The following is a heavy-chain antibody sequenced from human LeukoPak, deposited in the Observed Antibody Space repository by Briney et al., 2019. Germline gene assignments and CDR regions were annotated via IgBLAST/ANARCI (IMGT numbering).Heavy chain of an antibody. V-gene: IGHV4-4*09. CDR2: IYTSGST. D-gene: IGHD6-6*01. J-gene: IGHJ4*02. Sequence: SETLSLTCTVSGGSISSYDWSWIRQPPGKGLEWIGYIYTSGSTNYNPSLKSRVTISVDTSKNQFSLKLSPVTAADTAVYYCARTSPYSSSSNTLAHFDYWGQGTLVTVSS. CDR3: ARTSPYSSSSNTLAHFDY. CDR1: GGSISSYD.